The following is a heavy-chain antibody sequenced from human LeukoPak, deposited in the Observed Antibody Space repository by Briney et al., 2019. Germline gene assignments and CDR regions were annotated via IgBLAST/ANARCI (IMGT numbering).Heavy chain of an antibody. CDR2: IIPILGIA. V-gene: IGHV1-69*04. J-gene: IGHJ3*01. D-gene: IGHD2-21*01. CDR1: GGTFSSYA. CDR3: AREIGRPKHIVDQD. Sequence: SVKVSCKASGGTFSSYAISWVRQAPGQGLEWMGRIIPILGIANYAQKFQGRVTITADKSTSTAYMELSSLRSEDTAVYYCAREIGRPKHIVDQDWGQGTMVTVSS.